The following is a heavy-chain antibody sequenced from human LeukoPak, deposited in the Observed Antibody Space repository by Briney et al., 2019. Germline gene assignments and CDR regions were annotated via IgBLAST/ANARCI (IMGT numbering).Heavy chain of an antibody. CDR2: IIPIFGTA. CDR1: GGTFSSYA. J-gene: IGHJ6*02. V-gene: IGHV1-69*13. D-gene: IGHD3-22*01. Sequence: ASVKVSRKASGGTFSSYAISWVRQAPGQGLEWMGGIIPIFGTANYAQKFQGRVTITADESTSTAYMELSSLRSEDTAVYYCARATPYDSSGYYYLYYYGMDVWGQGTTVTVSS. CDR3: ARATPYDSSGYYYLYYYGMDV.